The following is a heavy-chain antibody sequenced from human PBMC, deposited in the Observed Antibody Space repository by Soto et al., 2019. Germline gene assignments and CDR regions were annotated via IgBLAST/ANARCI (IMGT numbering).Heavy chain of an antibody. D-gene: IGHD2-2*01. CDR1: GYTFTSYD. CDR3: ARGGSDCSSTSCPLFLSIGYYYYYYMDV. CDR2: MNPNSGNT. J-gene: IGHJ6*03. Sequence: GASVKVSCKASGYTFTSYDINWVRQATGQGLEWMGWMNPNSGNTGYAQKFQGRVTMTRNTSISTAYMELSSLRSEDTAVYYCARGGSDCSSTSCPLFLSIGYYYYYYMDVWGKGTTVTVSS. V-gene: IGHV1-8*01.